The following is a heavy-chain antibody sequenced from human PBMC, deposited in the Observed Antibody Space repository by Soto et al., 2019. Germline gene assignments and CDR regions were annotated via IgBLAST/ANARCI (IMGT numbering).Heavy chain of an antibody. CDR1: GGTFSSYA. CDR2: ISAYNGNT. J-gene: IGHJ4*02. D-gene: IGHD4-17*01. V-gene: IGHV1-18*01. Sequence: ASVKVSCKASGGTFSSYAISWARQAPGQGLEWMGWISAYNGNTNYAQKLQGRVTMTTDTSTSTAYMELRSLRSDDTAVYYCAREDGDYHQIDYWGQGTLVTVSS. CDR3: AREDGDYHQIDY.